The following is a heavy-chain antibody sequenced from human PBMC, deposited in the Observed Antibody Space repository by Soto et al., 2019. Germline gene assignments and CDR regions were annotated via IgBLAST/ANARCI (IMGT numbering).Heavy chain of an antibody. D-gene: IGHD3-10*01. Sequence: QVQLVQSGAEVKRPGSSVKVSCKASGDTFNFYSINWVRQAPGVGLEWVGRVNPILSMSNYAQRFQGRVTMTADKSTRTAYMELRRLRSEDTAIYYCASSYGSGYRAFDYWGQGALVTVS. CDR2: VNPILSMS. V-gene: IGHV1-69*02. J-gene: IGHJ4*02. CDR1: GDTFNFYS. CDR3: ASSYGSGYRAFDY.